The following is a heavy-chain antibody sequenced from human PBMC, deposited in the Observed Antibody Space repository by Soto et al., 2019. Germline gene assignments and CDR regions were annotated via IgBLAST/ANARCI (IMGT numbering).Heavy chain of an antibody. CDR3: AVRAERNYFGMDV. J-gene: IGHJ6*02. CDR2: AYYSGST. Sequence: SETLSLTCTVSGGSITSYYWSWIRQPPGKGLEWVGYAYYSGSTNCDPSLRSRATISVDTSRSQFSLSLSAVTAADTAIYYCAVRAERNYFGMDVWGQGTPVTVSS. CDR1: GGSITSYY. V-gene: IGHV4-59*01.